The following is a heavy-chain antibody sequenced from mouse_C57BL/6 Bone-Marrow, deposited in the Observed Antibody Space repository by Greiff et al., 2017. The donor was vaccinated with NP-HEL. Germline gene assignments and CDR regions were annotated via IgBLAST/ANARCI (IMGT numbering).Heavy chain of an antibody. D-gene: IGHD2-4*01. CDR1: GYTFTSYG. CDR3: ARGDYDYDCAY. Sequence: EVKLVESGAELARPGASVKLSCKASGYTFTSYGISWVKQSHGKSLEWIGDINPNNGGTSYNQKFKGKATLTVDKSSSTAYMELRSLTSEDSAVYYCARGDYDYDCAYWGQGTLVTVSA. CDR2: INPNNGGT. V-gene: IGHV1-26*01. J-gene: IGHJ3*01.